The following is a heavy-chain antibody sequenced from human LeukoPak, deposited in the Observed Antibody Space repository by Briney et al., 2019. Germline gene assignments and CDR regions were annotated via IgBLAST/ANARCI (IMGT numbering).Heavy chain of an antibody. CDR3: AKPVQRGVYNWNYLGWFDP. CDR2: VRYDGSIK. V-gene: IGHV3-30*02. Sequence: GGSLRLSCAASGFTFSSYGLHWVRQAPGKGLEWVAFVRYDGSIKYYADSVKGRFTISRDNSKNTLYLQMHSLRAEDTAVYYCAKPVQRGVYNWNYLGWFDPWGLGTLVTVSS. CDR1: GFTFSSYG. D-gene: IGHD1-7*01. J-gene: IGHJ5*02.